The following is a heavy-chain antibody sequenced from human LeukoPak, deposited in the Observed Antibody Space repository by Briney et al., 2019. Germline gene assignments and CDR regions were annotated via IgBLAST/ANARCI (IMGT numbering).Heavy chain of an antibody. CDR2: ISSSSSYI. V-gene: IGHV3-21*01. J-gene: IGHJ4*02. Sequence: PGGSLRLSCAASGFTFSSYSMNWVRQAPGKGLEWVSSISSSSSYIYYADSVKGRFTISRDNAKNSLYLQMNSLRAEDTAVYYCARDLDSLEAFDYWGQGTLVTVSS. CDR1: GFTFSSYS. CDR3: ARDLDSLEAFDY. D-gene: IGHD1-1*01.